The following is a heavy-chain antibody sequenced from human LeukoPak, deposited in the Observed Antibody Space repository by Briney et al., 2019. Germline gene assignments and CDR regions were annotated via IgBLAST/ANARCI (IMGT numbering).Heavy chain of an antibody. CDR1: GFTFTNAW. CDR3: ATEYYGAYNY. CDR2: IKSNTDGGTT. Sequence: PGGSLRLSCAASGFTFTNAWMSWVRQAPGKGLEWVGRIKSNTDGGTTDYVAPVKGRFTISRDDSKDTLHLQMNSLKTEDIAVYFCATEYYGAYNYWGQGTLVTVSS. D-gene: IGHD4-17*01. J-gene: IGHJ4*02. V-gene: IGHV3-15*01.